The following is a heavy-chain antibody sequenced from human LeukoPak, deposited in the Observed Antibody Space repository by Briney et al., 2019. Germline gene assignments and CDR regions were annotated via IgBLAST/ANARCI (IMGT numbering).Heavy chain of an antibody. CDR1: GFTFNRFA. J-gene: IGHJ4*02. D-gene: IGHD3-10*01. CDR2: ITGSGDRT. CDR3: VKDSSTTWFGRDSK. V-gene: IGHV3-23*01. Sequence: PGGSLRLSCAASGFTFNRFAMSWVRQAPGKGLEWVSSITGSGDRTFYADSVKGRFTISRDNSRNTLYLQMRSLGLEDTAVYYCVKDSSTTWFGRDSKWGRGTLVTVSS.